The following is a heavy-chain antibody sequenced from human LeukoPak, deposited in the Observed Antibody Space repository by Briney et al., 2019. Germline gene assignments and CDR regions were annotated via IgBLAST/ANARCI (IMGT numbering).Heavy chain of an antibody. D-gene: IGHD6-19*01. Sequence: SSETLSLTCTVSGGSISSYYWSWIRQPPGKGLEWIGYIYYSGSTNYNPSLKSRVTISVDTSKNQFSLKLSSVTAADTAVYYCARAFIAVARDAFDIWGQGTMVTVSS. CDR2: IYYSGST. V-gene: IGHV4-59*08. J-gene: IGHJ3*02. CDR3: ARAFIAVARDAFDI. CDR1: GGSISSYY.